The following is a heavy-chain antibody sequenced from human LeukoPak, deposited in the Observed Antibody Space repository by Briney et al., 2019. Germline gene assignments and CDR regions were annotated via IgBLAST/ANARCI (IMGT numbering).Heavy chain of an antibody. J-gene: IGHJ3*01. CDR1: GFTFHDHA. V-gene: IGHV3-9*01. CDR2: LGWDGGSI. Sequence: PGRSLRLSCEASGFTFHDHAMHWVRQAQGPGLELDSGLGWDGGSIGYADSVKGRFTISRVNATKSLYPQMNSLVIEATALYYCSRADAFDLWGQGTMVTVSS. CDR3: SRADAFDL.